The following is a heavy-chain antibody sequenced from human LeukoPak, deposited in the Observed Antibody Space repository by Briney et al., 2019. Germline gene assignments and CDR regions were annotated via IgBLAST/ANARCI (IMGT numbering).Heavy chain of an antibody. CDR2: MNPNSGNT. V-gene: IGHV1-8*02. CDR3: ARGGERANFYGLGGSPNWFDP. J-gene: IGHJ5*02. Sequence: ASVKVSCKASGYTFISYDINWVRQAAGQGLEWMGWMNPNSGNTGYAQKFQGRVTMTRNTSISTAYMELSGLRSDDTAVYYCARGGERANFYGLGGSPNWFDPWGQGTLVTVSS. CDR1: GYTFISYD. D-gene: IGHD3-10*01.